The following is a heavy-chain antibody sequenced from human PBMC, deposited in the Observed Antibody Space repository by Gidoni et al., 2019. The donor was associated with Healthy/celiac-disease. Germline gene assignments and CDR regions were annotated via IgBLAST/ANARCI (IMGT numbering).Heavy chain of an antibody. V-gene: IGHV3-23*01. Sequence: EVQLLESGGGLVQPGGSLRLSCAASGFTFSSYAMSWVRQAPGKGLEWVSAISGSGGSTYYADSVKGRFTISRDNSKNTLYLQMNSLRAEDTAVYYCAKGYDYGALYAPAAFDIWGQGTMVTVSS. CDR3: AKGYDYGALYAPAAFDI. J-gene: IGHJ3*02. CDR1: GFTFSSYA. CDR2: ISGSGGST. D-gene: IGHD4-17*01.